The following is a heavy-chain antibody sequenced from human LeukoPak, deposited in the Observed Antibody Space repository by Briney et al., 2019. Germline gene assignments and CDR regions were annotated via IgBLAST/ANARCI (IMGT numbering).Heavy chain of an antibody. D-gene: IGHD6-13*01. Sequence: ASVKVSCKVSGYTLTELSMHWVRQAPGKGLEWMGGFDPEDGETIYAQKFQGRVTMTEDTSTDTAYMELSSLRSEDTAVYYCARVGRAAAGPVVGYYYGMDVWGQGTTVTVSS. CDR3: ARVGRAAAGPVVGYYYGMDV. CDR2: FDPEDGET. CDR1: GYTLTELS. V-gene: IGHV1-24*01. J-gene: IGHJ6*02.